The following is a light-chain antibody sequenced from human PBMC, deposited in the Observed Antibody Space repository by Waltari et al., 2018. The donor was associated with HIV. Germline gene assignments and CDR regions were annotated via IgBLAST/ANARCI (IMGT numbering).Light chain of an antibody. V-gene: IGKV3-20*01. CDR3: QQYGSSPIT. CDR1: QSVRSSD. CDR2: GAS. J-gene: IGKJ5*01. Sequence: EIVLTQSPGTLSLSPGERATLSCRASQSVRSSDLAWYQQKPGQAPRLLIYGASSRATCIPDRFSGSGSETDFTLTISRLEPEDFAVYYCQQYGSSPITFGQGTRLEIK.